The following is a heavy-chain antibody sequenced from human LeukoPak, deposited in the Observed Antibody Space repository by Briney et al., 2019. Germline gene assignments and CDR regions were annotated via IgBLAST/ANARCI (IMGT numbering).Heavy chain of an antibody. CDR1: GFTFSSYA. CDR3: ARDLSYFASGTYYAAWFDP. Sequence: GGSLRLSCAASGFTFSSYAMSWVRQVPGKGLVWVSRINSDGSSTSYAESVKGRFSISRDNAKNTVYLQMNSLRAEDTAVYLCARDLSYFASGTYYAAWFDPWGQGTLVTVSS. D-gene: IGHD3-10*01. CDR2: INSDGSST. J-gene: IGHJ5*02. V-gene: IGHV3-74*01.